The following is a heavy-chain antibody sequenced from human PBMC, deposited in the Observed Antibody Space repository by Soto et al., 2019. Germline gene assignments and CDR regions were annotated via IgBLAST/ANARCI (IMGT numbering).Heavy chain of an antibody. J-gene: IGHJ4*02. CDR3: AAGYSYGDPDLDY. CDR2: IIPIFGTA. V-gene: IGHV1-69*01. D-gene: IGHD5-18*01. CDR1: GGTFSSYA. Sequence: SCKASGGTFSSYAISWVRQAPGQGLEWMGGIIPIFGTANYAQKFQGRVTITADESTSTAYMELSSLRSEDTAVYYCAAGYSYGDPDLDYWGQGTLVTVSS.